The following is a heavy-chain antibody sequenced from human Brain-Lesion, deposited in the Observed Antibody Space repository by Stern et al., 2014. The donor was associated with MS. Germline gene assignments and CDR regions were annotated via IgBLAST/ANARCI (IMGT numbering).Heavy chain of an antibody. J-gene: IGHJ6*02. D-gene: IGHD2-2*01. Sequence: SSGGYYWSWIRQPAGKGLEWIGRIFNSGSTSYNPSLKGRVTKSMDTSKNHFSLRLNSMAAADTAVYYCARGRVVPGFQYYATDVWGQGTTVIVSS. V-gene: IGHV4-61*02. CDR2: IFNSGST. CDR1: SSGGYY. CDR3: ARGRVVPGFQYYATDV.